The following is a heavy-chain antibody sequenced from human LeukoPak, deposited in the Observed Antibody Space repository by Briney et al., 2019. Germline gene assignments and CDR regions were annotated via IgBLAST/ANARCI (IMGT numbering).Heavy chain of an antibody. D-gene: IGHD2-8*01. CDR1: GFTFSSYW. V-gene: IGHV3-7*03. CDR2: IKQDGSEK. J-gene: IGHJ4*02. CDR3: ARIARNCTNGVCQNTGFDY. Sequence: GGSLRLSCAASGFTFSSYWMSWVRQAPGKGLEWVANIKQDGSEKYYVDSVKGRFTISRDNAKNSLYLQMNSLRAEDTAVYYCARIARNCTNGVCQNTGFDYWGQGTLVTVSS.